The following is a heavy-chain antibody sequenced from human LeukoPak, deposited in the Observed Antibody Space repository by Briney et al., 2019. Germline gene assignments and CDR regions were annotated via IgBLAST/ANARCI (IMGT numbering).Heavy chain of an antibody. CDR1: GYTFTRYG. CDR3: ARDRGNPGGDY. D-gene: IGHD4-23*01. Sequence: ASVKVSCKASGYTFTRYGISWVRQAPVQGLEWMGWISAYNGNTNYAQKLQGRVTMTTDTSTSTAYMELSSLRSEDTAVYYCARDRGNPGGDYWGQGTLVTVSS. J-gene: IGHJ4*02. CDR2: ISAYNGNT. V-gene: IGHV1-18*01.